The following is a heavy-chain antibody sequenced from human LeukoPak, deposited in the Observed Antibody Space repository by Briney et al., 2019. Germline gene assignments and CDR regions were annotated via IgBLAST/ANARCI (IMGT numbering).Heavy chain of an antibody. CDR2: IYHSGIT. J-gene: IGHJ4*02. CDR1: DYSISSGYY. D-gene: IGHD1-26*01. CDR3: ASFVGAATTSHIDY. V-gene: IGHV4-38-2*01. Sequence: SETLSLTCAVSDYSISSGYYWGWIRQPPGKGLEWIGSIYHSGITYYNPSLKSRVTILVDTSKNQFSLNLGSVTAADTAVYCCASFVGAATTSHIDYWGQGTLVTVSS.